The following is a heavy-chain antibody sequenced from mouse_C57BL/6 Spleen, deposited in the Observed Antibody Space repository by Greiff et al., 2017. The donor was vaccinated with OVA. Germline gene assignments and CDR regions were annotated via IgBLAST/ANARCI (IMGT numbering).Heavy chain of an antibody. CDR2: IYPGSGST. V-gene: IGHV1-55*01. J-gene: IGHJ4*01. CDR3: ARGGGVTTVYYAMDY. CDR1: GYTFTSYW. D-gene: IGHD2-2*01. Sequence: QVQLQQPGAELVKPGASVKMSCKASGYTFTSYWITWVKQRPGQGLEWIGDIYPGSGSTNYNEKLKSKATLTVDTSSSTADMQLSSLTSEDSAVDYCARGGGVTTVYYAMDYWGQGTSVTVSS.